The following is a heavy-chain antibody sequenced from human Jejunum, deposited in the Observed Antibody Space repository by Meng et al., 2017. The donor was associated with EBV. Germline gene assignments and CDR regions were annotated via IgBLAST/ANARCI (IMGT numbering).Heavy chain of an antibody. CDR3: ARVVDYYERSGYPDF. Sequence: QVQVQGSGPGLVKPSETLSLTCTVSGGSVSTASYYWSWIRQSPGKGLEWIGYIYYSGNTNYNPSLKSRATITVDTSKNQFSLKLSSVTAADTAVYYCARVVDYYERSGYPDFWGQGTLVTVSS. V-gene: IGHV4-61*01. D-gene: IGHD3-22*01. CDR1: GGSVSTASYY. J-gene: IGHJ4*02. CDR2: IYYSGNT.